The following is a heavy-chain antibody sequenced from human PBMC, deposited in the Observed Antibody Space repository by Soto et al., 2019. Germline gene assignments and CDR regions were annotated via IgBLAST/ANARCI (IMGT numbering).Heavy chain of an antibody. Sequence: SETLSLTCAVYGGSFSGYYWSWIRQPPGKGLEWIGEINHSGSTNYNPSLKSRVTISVDTSKNQFSLKLSSVTAADTAVYYCARGVGHYYGSGSYYGTRTGYYYGMDVWGQGTTVTVSS. CDR2: INHSGST. CDR1: GGSFSGYY. D-gene: IGHD3-10*01. CDR3: ARGVGHYYGSGSYYGTRTGYYYGMDV. V-gene: IGHV4-34*01. J-gene: IGHJ6*02.